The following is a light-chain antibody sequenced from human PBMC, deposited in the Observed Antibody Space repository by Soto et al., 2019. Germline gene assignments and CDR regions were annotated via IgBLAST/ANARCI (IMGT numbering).Light chain of an antibody. Sequence: DIQMTQSPSSLSASVGDRVSITCRASQSISTWLAWYQQQPGGAPRLLIYDASSLQSGVPSRFSGNGSGTEFTLTISSLQPDDFSSYYCQHYYNYPWTFGQPPNVDI. V-gene: IGKV1-5*01. CDR2: DAS. CDR1: QSISTW. CDR3: QHYYNYPWT. J-gene: IGKJ1*01.